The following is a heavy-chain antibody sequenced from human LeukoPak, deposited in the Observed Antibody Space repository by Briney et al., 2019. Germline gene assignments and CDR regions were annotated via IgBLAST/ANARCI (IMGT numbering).Heavy chain of an antibody. D-gene: IGHD6-13*01. CDR2: MNPHSGNT. V-gene: IGHV1-8*03. J-gene: IGHJ4*02. Sequence: ASVKVSCKASGYTFMSYDINWVRQAAGQGLEWLGWMNPHSGNTGYAQKFQGRVTISRNNSMNMAYMELSSLKSEDTAVYYCARAPQTPSKWYFFDLWGQGTLVTVSS. CDR1: GYTFMSYD. CDR3: ARAPQTPSKWYFFDL.